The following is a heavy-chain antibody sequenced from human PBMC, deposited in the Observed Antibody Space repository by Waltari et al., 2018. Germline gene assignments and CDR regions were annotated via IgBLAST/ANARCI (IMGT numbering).Heavy chain of an antibody. J-gene: IGHJ4*02. CDR2: SSCIGSTT. CDR1: GFTFSDYY. CDR3: VRDERWLHLIGTFDS. D-gene: IGHD3-9*01. Sequence: QVLLVESGGGLVKPGGSLRLSCAASGFTFSDYYMSWVRQAPGKGVEWVSHSSCIGSTTNCAASVKGRVTISRDKAKNSVCMQLNSLRADNTAMYYCVRDERWLHLIGTFDSWGQGTLVTVSS. V-gene: IGHV3-11*01.